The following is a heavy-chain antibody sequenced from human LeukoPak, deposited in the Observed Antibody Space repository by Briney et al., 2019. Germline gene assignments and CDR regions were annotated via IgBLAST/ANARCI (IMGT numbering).Heavy chain of an antibody. CDR3: AKDLISDRAYSSSWFLPDY. Sequence: GGSLRLSCAASGFTFSSYAMRWVRQAPGKGLEWVSAISGSGGSTYYADSVKGRFTISRDNSKNTLYLQMNSLRAEDTAVYYCAKDLISDRAYSSSWFLPDYWGQGTLVTVSS. CDR2: ISGSGGST. V-gene: IGHV3-23*01. CDR1: GFTFSSYA. J-gene: IGHJ4*02. D-gene: IGHD6-13*01.